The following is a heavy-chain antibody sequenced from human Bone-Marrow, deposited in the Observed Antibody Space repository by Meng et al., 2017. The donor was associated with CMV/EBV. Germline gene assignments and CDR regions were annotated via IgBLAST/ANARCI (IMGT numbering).Heavy chain of an antibody. CDR1: GFTFSDYY. Sequence: GESLKISCASSGFTFSDYYMSWIRQAPGKGPEWVSYISSSGSTIYYADSVKGRFTISRDNSKNTLYLQMNSLRAEDTAVYYCAGDWKVAGRYYYYYGMDVWGQGTTVTVAS. V-gene: IGHV3-11*04. J-gene: IGHJ6*02. CDR3: AGDWKVAGRYYYYYGMDV. D-gene: IGHD6-19*01. CDR2: ISSSGSTI.